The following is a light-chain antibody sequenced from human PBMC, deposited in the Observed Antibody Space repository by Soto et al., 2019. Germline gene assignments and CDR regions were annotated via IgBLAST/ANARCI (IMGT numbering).Light chain of an antibody. J-gene: IGKJ1*01. Sequence: DIQMTQSASSLSASVGDRVTITCRARQGIRHDLGWYQQKPGKAPKRLIYAASSLPSGVPSRFRGSRSGTEFTLTISSLQPEDFAAYYCLQHNSYPLTFGQGPKVDIK. CDR3: LQHNSYPLT. CDR1: QGIRHD. CDR2: AAS. V-gene: IGKV1-17*01.